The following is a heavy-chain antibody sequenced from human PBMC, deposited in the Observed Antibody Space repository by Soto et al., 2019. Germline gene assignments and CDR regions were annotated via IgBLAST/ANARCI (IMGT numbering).Heavy chain of an antibody. CDR3: ARELKRIPYNWFDP. CDR2: INHSGST. D-gene: IGHD1-7*01. V-gene: IGHV4-34*01. J-gene: IGHJ5*02. CDR1: GGSFSGYY. Sequence: SETLSLTCAVYGGSFSGYYWSWIRQPPGKGLEWIGEINHSGSTNYNPSLKSRVTISVDTSKNQFSLKLSSVTAADTAVYYCARELKRIPYNWFDPWGQGTLVTAPQ.